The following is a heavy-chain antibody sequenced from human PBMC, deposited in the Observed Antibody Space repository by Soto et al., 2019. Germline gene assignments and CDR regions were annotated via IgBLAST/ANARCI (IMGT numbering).Heavy chain of an antibody. V-gene: IGHV3-23*01. CDR1: GFTFSSYA. D-gene: IGHD3-22*01. J-gene: IGHJ2*01. CDR3: AKPVMYYYDSSGYRSYWYFDL. Sequence: EVQLLESGGGLVQPGGSLRLSCAASGFTFSSYAMSWVRQAPGKGLEWVSAISGSGGSTYYADSVKGRFTISRDKSKNTLHLQMNGLRAEDAAVYYCAKPVMYYYDSSGYRSYWYFDLWVRGTLVTVFS. CDR2: ISGSGGST.